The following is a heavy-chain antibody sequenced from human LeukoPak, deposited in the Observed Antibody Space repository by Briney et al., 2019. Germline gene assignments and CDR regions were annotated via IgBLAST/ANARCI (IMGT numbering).Heavy chain of an antibody. CDR3: ASHYDSSGYRNY. J-gene: IGHJ4*02. CDR1: GGSITNYY. D-gene: IGHD3-22*01. CDR2: IYYSGST. Sequence: SETLSLTCTVSGGSITNYYWSWIRQPPGKGLEWIGYIYYSGSTNYNPSLKSRVTIPVDTSENQFSLKLSSVTAADTAVYYCASHYDSSGYRNYWGQGTLVTVSS. V-gene: IGHV4-59*01.